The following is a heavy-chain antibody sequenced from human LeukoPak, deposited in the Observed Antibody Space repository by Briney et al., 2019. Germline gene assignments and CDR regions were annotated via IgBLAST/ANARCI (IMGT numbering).Heavy chain of an antibody. V-gene: IGHV4-39*07. CDR2: IHYTGTT. CDR3: ARGLYHDFWSGYYIYNWFDP. D-gene: IGHD3-3*01. Sequence: SETLSLNCTVSGGSIIGSDYYWGWIRQPPGKGLEWIGSIHYTGTTYYHPSLRSRVTISVDTSKNQFSLKLSSVTAADTAVYYCARGLYHDFWSGYYIYNWFDPWGQGTLVTVSS. CDR1: GGSIIGSDYY. J-gene: IGHJ5*02.